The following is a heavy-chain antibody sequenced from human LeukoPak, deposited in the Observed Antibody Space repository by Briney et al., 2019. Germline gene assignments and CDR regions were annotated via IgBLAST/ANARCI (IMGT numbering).Heavy chain of an antibody. J-gene: IGHJ6*02. CDR3: ARGGVVSYYYYYGMDV. CDR2: IYYSGST. D-gene: IGHD3-3*01. Sequence: SETLSLTCTVSGGSISSYYWSWIRQPPGKGLEWIGYIYYSGSTNYNPSLKSRVTISVDTPKNQFSLKLSSVTAADTAVYYCARGGVVSYYYYYGMDVWGQGTTVTVSS. V-gene: IGHV4-59*01. CDR1: GGSISSYY.